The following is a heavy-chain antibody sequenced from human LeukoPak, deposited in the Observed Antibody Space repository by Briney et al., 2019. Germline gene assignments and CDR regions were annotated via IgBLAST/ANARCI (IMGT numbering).Heavy chain of an antibody. D-gene: IGHD5-18*01. J-gene: IGHJ4*02. CDR1: GYTFTGYY. Sequence: ASVKVSCKASGYTFTGYYMHWVRQAPGQGLEWMGWINPNSGGTNSAQKFQGRVTMTRDTSISTAYMEMSRLRSDDTAVYYCAREGGGYNYAFRYWGQGTLVTVSS. V-gene: IGHV1-2*02. CDR3: AREGGGYNYAFRY. CDR2: INPNSGGT.